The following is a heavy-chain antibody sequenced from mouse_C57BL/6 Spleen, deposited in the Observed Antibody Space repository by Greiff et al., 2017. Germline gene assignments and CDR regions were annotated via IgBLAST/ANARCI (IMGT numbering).Heavy chain of an antibody. CDR1: GSNIKYTY. J-gene: IGHJ1*03. V-gene: IGHV14-3*01. CDR2: IDPANGNT. D-gene: IGHD1-1*01. Sequence: VQLKPSVAELVRPGASVKLSCTASGSNIKYTYLHWVKQRPEQGLECIGRIDPANGNTKYAPKFQGKATITADTSSNTAYLQLSSLTSEDTAIYYCAREGVARVYFDDWGTGTTVTVSS. CDR3: AREGVARVYFDD.